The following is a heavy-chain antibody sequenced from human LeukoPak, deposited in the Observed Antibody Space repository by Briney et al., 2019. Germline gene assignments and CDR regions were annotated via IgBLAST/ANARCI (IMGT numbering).Heavy chain of an antibody. V-gene: IGHV3-7*05. J-gene: IGHJ4*02. CDR3: AREGKLSY. CDR1: GFTLSKYW. Sequence: GGSLRLSCAASGFTLSKYWMTWVRQAPGKGLEWVANIKQDGSEKYYVDSVKGRFTIFRDNAKNSLYLQMNSLRAEDTAVYYCAREGKLSYWGQGTLVTVSS. CDR2: IKQDGSEK.